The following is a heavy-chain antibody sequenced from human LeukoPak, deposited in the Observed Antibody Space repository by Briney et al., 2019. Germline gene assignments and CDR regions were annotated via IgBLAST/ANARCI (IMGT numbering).Heavy chain of an antibody. D-gene: IGHD3-22*01. J-gene: IGHJ3*02. V-gene: IGHV4-59*01. Sequence: SETLSLTCTVSGGSISSYYWSWIRQPPGKGLEWIGYIYHSGSTNYNPSLKSRVTISVDTSKNQFSLKLSSVTAADTAVYYCARDLDSSGYNGAFDIWGQGTMVTVSS. CDR1: GGSISSYY. CDR3: ARDLDSSGYNGAFDI. CDR2: IYHSGST.